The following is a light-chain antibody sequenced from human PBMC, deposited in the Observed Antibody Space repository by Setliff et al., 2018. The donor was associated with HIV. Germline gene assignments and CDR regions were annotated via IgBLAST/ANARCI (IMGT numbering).Light chain of an antibody. CDR3: SSRIVSSALHV. CDR2: DVT. J-gene: IGLJ1*01. CDR1: SSDVGSYNF. V-gene: IGLV2-14*03. Sequence: QSALPQPASVSGSPGQSITLSCTGTSSDVGSYNFVSWYQQHPGRAPKLMIYDVTKRPSGVSDRFSGSKSGNTASLTISGLQTEDEADYYCSSRIVSSALHVFGTGTKVTVL.